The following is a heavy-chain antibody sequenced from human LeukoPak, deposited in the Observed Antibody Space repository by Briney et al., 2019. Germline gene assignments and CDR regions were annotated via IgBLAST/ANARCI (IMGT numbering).Heavy chain of an antibody. V-gene: IGHV1-18*01. CDR2: ISAYNGNI. D-gene: IGHD2-2*01. Sequence: ASVKVSCKASGYTFTSYGISWVRQAPGQGLEWMGWISAYNGNINYAQKLQGRVTMTTDTSTSTAYMELRSLRSDDTAVYYCARDAGRYCSSTSCYPDYWGQGTLVTVSS. CDR3: ARDAGRYCSSTSCYPDY. CDR1: GYTFTSYG. J-gene: IGHJ4*02.